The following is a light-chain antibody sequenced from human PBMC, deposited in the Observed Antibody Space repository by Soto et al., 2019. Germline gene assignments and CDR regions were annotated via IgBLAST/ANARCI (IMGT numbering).Light chain of an antibody. CDR3: QQYHQWPVA. CDR2: GAS. CDR1: HGVGNN. J-gene: IGKJ4*01. Sequence: EIVMTQSPATLSVSPGERATLSCRASHGVGNNLAWYQQIPGQAPRLLIYGASTRATGVPARFSGSGSATQFTLTISSLQSEDFGFYYCQQYHQWPVAFGGGTKVDI. V-gene: IGKV3-15*01.